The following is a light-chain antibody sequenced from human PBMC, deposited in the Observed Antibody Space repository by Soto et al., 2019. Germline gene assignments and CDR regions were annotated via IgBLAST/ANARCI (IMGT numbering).Light chain of an antibody. CDR3: AVWDDSLSGVV. CDR1: SSDVGGYNY. J-gene: IGLJ2*01. CDR2: DVS. Sequence: QSALTQPRSVSGSPGQSVTISCTGTSSDVGGYNYVSWYQQHPGKAPKLMIYDVSKRPSGVPDRFSGSKSGNTASLTISGLQAEDEADYFCAVWDDSLSGVVFGGGTKLTVL. V-gene: IGLV2-11*01.